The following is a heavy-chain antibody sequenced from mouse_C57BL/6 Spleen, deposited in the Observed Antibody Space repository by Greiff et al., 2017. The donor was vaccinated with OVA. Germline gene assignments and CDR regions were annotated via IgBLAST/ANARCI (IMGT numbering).Heavy chain of an antibody. CDR2: ISSGGDYI. CDR1: GFTFSSYA. D-gene: IGHD1-1*01. J-gene: IGHJ3*01. Sequence: EVKLQESGEGLVKPGGSLKLSCAASGFTFSSYAMSWVRQTPEKRLEWVAYISSGGDYIYYADTVKGRFTISRDNARNTLYLQMSSLKSEDTAMYYCTRDNYYGGFAYWGQGTLVTVSA. CDR3: TRDNYYGGFAY. V-gene: IGHV5-9-1*02.